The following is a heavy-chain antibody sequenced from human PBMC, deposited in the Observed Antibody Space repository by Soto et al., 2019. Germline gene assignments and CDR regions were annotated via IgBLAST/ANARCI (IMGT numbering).Heavy chain of an antibody. J-gene: IGHJ4*02. CDR2: ISYDGSNK. CDR3: AKEGYSGYEKVDY. CDR1: GFTFSSYG. V-gene: IGHV3-30*18. D-gene: IGHD5-12*01. Sequence: GGSLRLSCAASGFTFSSYGMHWVRQAPGKGLEWVAVISYDGSNKYYADSVKGRFTISRDNSKNTLYLQMNSLRAEDTAVYCCAKEGYSGYEKVDYWGQGTLVTVSS.